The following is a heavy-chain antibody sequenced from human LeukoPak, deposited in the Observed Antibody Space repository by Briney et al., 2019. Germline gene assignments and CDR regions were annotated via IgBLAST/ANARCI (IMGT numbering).Heavy chain of an antibody. D-gene: IGHD4-17*01. Sequence: ASVKVSCKASGYTFTGYYMHWVRQAPGQGLEWLACINPNSGATNYAQNLQGRATMTSDTSINTVYMELNSLRSDDTAVYFCARDRTSVTIFDYWGQGTLVTVSS. CDR2: INPNSGAT. J-gene: IGHJ4*02. CDR3: ARDRTSVTIFDY. CDR1: GYTFTGYY. V-gene: IGHV1-2*02.